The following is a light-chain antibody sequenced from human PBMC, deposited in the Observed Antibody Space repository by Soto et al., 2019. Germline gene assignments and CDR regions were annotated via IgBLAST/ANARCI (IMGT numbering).Light chain of an antibody. CDR1: SSDVGGYNY. J-gene: IGLJ2*01. CDR2: EVS. V-gene: IGLV2-8*01. Sequence: QSALTQPPSASGSPGQSVTISCTGTSSDVGGYNYVSWYQQHPGKAPKLMIYEVSKRPSGVPDRFSGSKSGNTASLTVSVLQAEDEADYYCSSYAGSKTLFGGGTKLTVL. CDR3: SSYAGSKTL.